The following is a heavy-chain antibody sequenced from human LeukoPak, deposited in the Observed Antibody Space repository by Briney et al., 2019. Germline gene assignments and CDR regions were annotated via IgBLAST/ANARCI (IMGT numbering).Heavy chain of an antibody. Sequence: GGSLRLSCAASGFTFSSYAMHWVRQAPGKGLEYVSSIVSNGGTTYFANSVKGRFTISRDNSKNMLFLQMGSLRAEDMAVYYCARDNYGSADCWGQGTLVTVSS. CDR1: GFTFSSYA. V-gene: IGHV3-64*01. CDR3: ARDNYGSADC. J-gene: IGHJ4*02. D-gene: IGHD3-10*01. CDR2: IVSNGGTT.